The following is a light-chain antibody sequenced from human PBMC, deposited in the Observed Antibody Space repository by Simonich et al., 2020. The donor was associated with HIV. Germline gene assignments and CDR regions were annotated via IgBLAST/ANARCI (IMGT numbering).Light chain of an antibody. CDR2: WAS. CDR1: QSVLYSPNNKNY. J-gene: IGKJ1*01. CDR3: QQYYSTPRT. Sequence: DIVMTQSPDSLAVSLGERATIHCKSSQSVLYSPNNKNYLAWYQQKPGQPPKLLIYWASTRESGVPDRFSGGGSGTDFTLTISSLQAEDVAVYYCQQYYSTPRTFGQGTKVEIK. V-gene: IGKV4-1*01.